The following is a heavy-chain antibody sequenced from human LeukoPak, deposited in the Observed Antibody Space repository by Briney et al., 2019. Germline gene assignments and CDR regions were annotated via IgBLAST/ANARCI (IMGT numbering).Heavy chain of an antibody. CDR2: ISWNSGSI. CDR3: AKAGATTYYFDY. V-gene: IGHV3-9*01. CDR1: GSTFDDYA. Sequence: QPGGSLRLSCAASGSTFDDYAMHWVRQAPGKGLEWVSGISWNSGSIGYADSVKGRFTISRDNAKNSLYLQMNSLRAEDTALYYCAKAGATTYYFDYWGQGTLVTVSS. D-gene: IGHD1-26*01. J-gene: IGHJ4*02.